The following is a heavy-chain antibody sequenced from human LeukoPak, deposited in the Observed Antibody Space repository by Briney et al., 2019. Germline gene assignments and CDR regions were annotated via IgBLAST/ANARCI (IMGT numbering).Heavy chain of an antibody. D-gene: IGHD6-19*01. Sequence: PSETLSLTCTVSGGSISSYYWSWIRQPPGKGLEWIGYIYYSGSTNYNPSLKSRVTISVDTSKNQFSLKLSSVTAADTAVYYCARTYSSGGEYYFDYWGQGTLVTVSS. CDR2: IYYSGST. CDR3: ARTYSSGGEYYFDY. J-gene: IGHJ4*02. V-gene: IGHV4-59*01. CDR1: GGSISSYY.